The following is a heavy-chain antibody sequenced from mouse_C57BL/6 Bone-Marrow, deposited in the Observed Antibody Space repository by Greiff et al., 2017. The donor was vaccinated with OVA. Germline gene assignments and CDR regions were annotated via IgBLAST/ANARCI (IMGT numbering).Heavy chain of an antibody. J-gene: IGHJ3*01. V-gene: IGHV2-5*01. CDR2: IWRGGST. D-gene: IGHD2-3*01. CDR3: ATPYDGYLAWFAY. CDR1: GFSLTSYG. Sequence: VQLVESGPGLVQPSQSLSITCTVSGFSLTSYGVHWVRQSPGKGLEWLGVIWRGGSTDYNAAFMSRLSITKDNSKSQVFFIMNSLQADDTAIYYCATPYDGYLAWFAYWGQGTLVTVSA.